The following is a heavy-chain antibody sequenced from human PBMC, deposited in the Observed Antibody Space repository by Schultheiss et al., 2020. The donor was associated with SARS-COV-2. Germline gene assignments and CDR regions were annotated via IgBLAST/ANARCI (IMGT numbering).Heavy chain of an antibody. CDR3: AREGLVSGLVGGMDV. CDR2: IYYSGST. J-gene: IGHJ6*02. CDR1: GGSISSYY. V-gene: IGHV4-59*12. D-gene: IGHD6-6*01. Sequence: SETLSLTCTVSGGSISSYYWSWIRQHPGKGLEWIGYIYYSGSTNYNPSLKSRVTISVDTSKNQFSLKLSSVTAADTAVYYCAREGLVSGLVGGMDVWGQGTTVTVSS.